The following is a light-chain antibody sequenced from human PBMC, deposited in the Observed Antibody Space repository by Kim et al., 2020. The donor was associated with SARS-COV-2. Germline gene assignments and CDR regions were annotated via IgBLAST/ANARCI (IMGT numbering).Light chain of an antibody. CDR2: YDG. V-gene: IGLV3-21*04. Sequence: APGQTARSTCAGNSLGTKSVPWYQQRPGQAPVLVIQYDGDRPAGIPERFSGSNSGNTATLAISWVEAGDEADYYCQVCDVGSDHPVFGGGTQLTVL. J-gene: IGLJ2*01. CDR3: QVCDVGSDHPV. CDR1: SLGTKS.